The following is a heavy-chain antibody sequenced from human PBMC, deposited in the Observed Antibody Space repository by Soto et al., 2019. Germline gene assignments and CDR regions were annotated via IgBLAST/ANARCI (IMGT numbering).Heavy chain of an antibody. V-gene: IGHV1-18*01. D-gene: IGHD1-1*01. CDR3: ARDVDIERRPTGDWFDL. Sequence: QVQLVQSGAEVKQPGASVKVSCKASGYIFTTYGISWVRQAPGQGLEWMGWISGNNGNTRYAQKVQGRVTMTTDTSTSTAYMELRSLRSDDTAVYYCARDVDIERRPTGDWFDLWGQGTLVTVSS. CDR2: ISGNNGNT. CDR1: GYIFTTYG. J-gene: IGHJ5*02.